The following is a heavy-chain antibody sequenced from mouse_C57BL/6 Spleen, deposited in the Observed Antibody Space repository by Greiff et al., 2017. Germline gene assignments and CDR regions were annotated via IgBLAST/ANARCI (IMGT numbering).Heavy chain of an antibody. CDR3: ARGVGYYANWGYFDY. CDR2: ILPGSGST. V-gene: IGHV1-9*01. CDR1: GYTFTGYW. D-gene: IGHD2-1*01. Sequence: QVQLKESGAELMKPGASVKLSCKATGYTFTGYWLEWVKQRPGHGLEWIGEILPGSGSTNYNEKFKGKATFTADTSSNTAYMQLSSLTTEDSAIYYCARGVGYYANWGYFDYWGQGTTLTVSS. J-gene: IGHJ2*01.